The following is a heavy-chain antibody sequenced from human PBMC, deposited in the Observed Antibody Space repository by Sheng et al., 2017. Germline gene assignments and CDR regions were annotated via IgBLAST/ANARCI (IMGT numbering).Heavy chain of an antibody. J-gene: IGHJ4*02. CDR2: IYYSGST. CDR1: GGSISSYY. CDR3: ARERVAVAGTGGFDY. Sequence: QVQLQESGPGLVKPSETLSLTCTVSGGSISSYYWSWIRQPPGKGLEWIGYIYYSGSTNYNPSLKSRVTISVDTSKNQFSLKLSSVTAADTAVYYCARERVAVAGTGGFDYWGQGTLVTVSS. V-gene: IGHV4-59*01. D-gene: IGHD6-19*01.